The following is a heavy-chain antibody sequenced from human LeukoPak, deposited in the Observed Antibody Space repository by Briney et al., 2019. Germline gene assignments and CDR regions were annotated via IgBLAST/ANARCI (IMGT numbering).Heavy chain of an antibody. V-gene: IGHV4-34*01. D-gene: IGHD5-12*01. J-gene: IGHJ4*02. CDR2: INHSGST. Sequence: PSETLSLTCAVYGGSFSGYYWSWIRQPPGKGLEWIGEINHSGSTNYNPSLKSRVTISVDTSKNQFSLKLSSMTAADTAVYYCARRGYSRYFDDWGQGTLVTVSS. CDR1: GGSFSGYY. CDR3: ARRGYSRYFDD.